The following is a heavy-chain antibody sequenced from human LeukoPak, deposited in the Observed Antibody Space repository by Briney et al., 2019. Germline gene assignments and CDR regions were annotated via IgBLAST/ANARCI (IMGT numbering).Heavy chain of an antibody. V-gene: IGHV3-23*01. Sequence: GGSLRLSCAASGFTFNTYAMSWVRKAPGKGLEWVSAISGSGGSTYYADSVKGRFTISRDNSKNTLYLQMNSLRAEDTAVYYCAKESAAAGLAPYYFDYWGQGTLVTVSS. J-gene: IGHJ4*02. D-gene: IGHD6-13*01. CDR1: GFTFNTYA. CDR2: ISGSGGST. CDR3: AKESAAAGLAPYYFDY.